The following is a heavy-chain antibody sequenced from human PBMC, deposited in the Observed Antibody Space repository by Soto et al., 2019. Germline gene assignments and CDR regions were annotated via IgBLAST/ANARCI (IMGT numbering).Heavy chain of an antibody. CDR1: GFTFNTYW. V-gene: IGHV3-7*01. CDR3: ATLAVAPAD. Sequence: EVQLVESGGGLVQPGGSLRLSCVVSGFTFNTYWMTWIRQAPGTGLEWVANINEDGNKKNYVDSVRGRFTISRANAKTSLYLPMNSLRVEDTSVYYCATLAVAPADWGQGTLVTVSS. J-gene: IGHJ4*02. CDR2: INEDGNKK. D-gene: IGHD6-25*01.